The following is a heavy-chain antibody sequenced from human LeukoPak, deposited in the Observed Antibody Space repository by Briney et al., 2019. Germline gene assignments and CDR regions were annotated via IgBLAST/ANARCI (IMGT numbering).Heavy chain of an antibody. CDR3: ARDRSGYGVDY. Sequence: SETLSLTCAVYGGSFSGYYWSWIRQPPGKGLEWIGEINHSGSTNYNPSLKTRATISVDTSKNQFSLKLSSVPAADTAMSYCARDRSGYGVDYWGEGTLVTVSS. D-gene: IGHD5-12*01. J-gene: IGHJ4*02. CDR2: INHSGST. CDR1: GGSFSGYY. V-gene: IGHV4-34*01.